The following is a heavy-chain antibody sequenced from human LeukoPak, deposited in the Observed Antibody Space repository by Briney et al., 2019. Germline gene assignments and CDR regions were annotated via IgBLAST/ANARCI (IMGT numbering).Heavy chain of an antibody. CDR2: IYSGGST. V-gene: IGHV3-66*01. J-gene: IGHJ6*02. Sequence: GGSLRLSCAASGFTVSSNYMSWVRQAPGKGLEWVSVIYSGGSTYYADSVKGRFTISRDNSKNTLYLQMNSLRAEDTAVYYCARDRDGYSYYYYGMDVWGRGTTVTVSS. CDR3: ARDRDGYSYYYYGMDV. CDR1: GFTVSSNY. D-gene: IGHD5-24*01.